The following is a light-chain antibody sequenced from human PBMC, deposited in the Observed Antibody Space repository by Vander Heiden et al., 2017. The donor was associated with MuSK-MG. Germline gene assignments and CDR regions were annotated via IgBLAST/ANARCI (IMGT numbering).Light chain of an antibody. CDR3: AAWDDSLKVV. Sequence: QSVLTQPPSASGTPGQRVTISCSGSRSNIGSNSVNWYQQLPGTAPKLLIYRNNQRPSGVPDRFSGSKSGTSAPLAISGLQSEDEADYYCAAWDDSLKVVFGGGTKLTVL. CDR2: RNN. J-gene: IGLJ2*01. V-gene: IGLV1-44*01. CDR1: RSNIGSNS.